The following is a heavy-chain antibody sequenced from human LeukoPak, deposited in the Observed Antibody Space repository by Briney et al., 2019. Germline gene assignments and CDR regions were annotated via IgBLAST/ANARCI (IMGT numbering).Heavy chain of an antibody. CDR1: GFTFSSYW. CDR3: ARDHSYCSSTSCYVSYYYYYGMDV. Sequence: PGGSLRLSCAASGFTFSSYWMSWVRQAPGKGPEWVANIKQDGSEKYYVDSVKGRFTISRDNAKNSLYLQMNSLRAEDTAVYYCARDHSYCSSTSCYVSYYYYYGMDVWGQGTTVTVSS. CDR2: IKQDGSEK. D-gene: IGHD2-2*01. J-gene: IGHJ6*02. V-gene: IGHV3-7*01.